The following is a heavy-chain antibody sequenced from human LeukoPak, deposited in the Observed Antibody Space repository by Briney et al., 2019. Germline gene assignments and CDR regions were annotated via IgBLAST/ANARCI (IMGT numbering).Heavy chain of an antibody. CDR2: ISAHNGNT. J-gene: IGHJ4*02. CDR3: ARAQTTLLLDY. D-gene: IGHD2-15*01. CDR1: GYIFTSYG. V-gene: IGHV1-18*01. Sequence: ASVKVSCKASGYIFTSYGIIWVRQAPGQGLQWMGWISAHNGNTNYAQKLKGRVTMTTDTSTSTVYMELRSLRSDDTAVYYCARAQTTLLLDYWGQGTLFTVSS.